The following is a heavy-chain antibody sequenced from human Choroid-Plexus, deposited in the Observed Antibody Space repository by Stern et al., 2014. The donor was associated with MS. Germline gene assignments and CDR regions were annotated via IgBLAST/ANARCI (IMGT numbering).Heavy chain of an antibody. J-gene: IGHJ4*02. Sequence: VQLVESGGGVVQPGRPLRLSCVASGFTFGSCAMHWVRQAPGKGLERVAGVSYDGSNKYYADSVKGRFTISRDNSQNTLYMQMSSLRPEDTAVYYCAKDRQYLTYFFDNWGQGSLVTVSS. CDR3: AKDRQYLTYFFDN. D-gene: IGHD2/OR15-2a*01. CDR2: VSYDGSNK. CDR1: GFTFGSCA. V-gene: IGHV3-30*18.